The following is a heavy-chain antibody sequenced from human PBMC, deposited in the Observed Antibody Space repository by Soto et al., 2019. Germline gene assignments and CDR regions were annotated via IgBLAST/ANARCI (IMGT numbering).Heavy chain of an antibody. CDR1: GLTFSSSA. D-gene: IGHD5-12*01. CDR2: IVVGSGST. V-gene: IGHV1-58*01. Sequence: QMQLVQSGPEVRNPGTSVKVSCKASGLTFSSSAVQWVRQARGQRLEWIGWIVVGSGSTKYAQKFQERVTITRDMSTSPAYMELNSLRSEDTAVYYCAAPPNRDAYNYGYWGQGTLVTVSS. CDR3: AAPPNRDAYNYGY. J-gene: IGHJ4*02.